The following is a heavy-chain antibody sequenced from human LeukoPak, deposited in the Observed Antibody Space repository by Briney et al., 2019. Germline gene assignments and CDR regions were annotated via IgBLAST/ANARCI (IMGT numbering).Heavy chain of an antibody. CDR2: IKQDGSEK. Sequence: GGSLRLSCAASGFTFSNFWMSWVRQAPGRGLECVANIKQDGSEKNYVDSVKGRFTISRDNAENSLSLQMNSLRAEDTAIYFCARDGRYGAGTSDYWGQGALVTASS. J-gene: IGHJ4*02. V-gene: IGHV3-7*01. D-gene: IGHD3-10*01. CDR1: GFTFSNFW. CDR3: ARDGRYGAGTSDY.